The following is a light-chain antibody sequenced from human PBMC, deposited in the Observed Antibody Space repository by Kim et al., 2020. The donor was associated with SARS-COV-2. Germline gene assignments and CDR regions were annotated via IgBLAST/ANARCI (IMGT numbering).Light chain of an antibody. CDR3: SSYTTTSVV. CDR2: DVR. CDR1: SSDVGGYNY. V-gene: IGLV2-14*03. Sequence: GQSITISCTGTSSDVGGYNYGSWYQQHPGKAPKVMIYDVRNRPSGVSNRFSGSKSDNTASLTISGLQAEDEADYFCSSYTTTSVVFGGGTQLTVL. J-gene: IGLJ2*01.